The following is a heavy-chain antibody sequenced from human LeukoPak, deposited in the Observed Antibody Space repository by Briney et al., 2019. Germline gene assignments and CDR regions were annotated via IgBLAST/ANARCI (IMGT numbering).Heavy chain of an antibody. V-gene: IGHV3-7*04. Sequence: GGSLRLSCTASAITFSNSWMSWVRQAPGKGLEWVANIKQDGSETNYVDSVKGRFTISRDNAKNSLFLQMNSLRGEDTAIYYCARHLAGDSLYRQFEYWGRGTLVTVSS. CDR3: ARHLAGDSLYRQFEY. J-gene: IGHJ4*02. CDR1: AITFSNSW. CDR2: IKQDGSET. D-gene: IGHD5/OR15-5a*01.